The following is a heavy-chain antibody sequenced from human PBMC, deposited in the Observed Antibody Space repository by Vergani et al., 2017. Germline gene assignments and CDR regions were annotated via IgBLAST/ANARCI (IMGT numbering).Heavy chain of an antibody. CDR3: AREYSSTSGRAFDF. D-gene: IGHD2-2*01. J-gene: IGHJ3*01. CDR1: GFTFSNSA. V-gene: IGHV3-23*01. Sequence: EVHLLESGGGQVEAGGSLRLSCVASGFTFSNSAMSWVRQTSGKGLEWVSAISGHGDRTYYADSVKGRFTISRDSAKNSLYLQMDSLRAEDTAVYYCAREYSSTSGRAFDFWGQGTKVTVSS. CDR2: ISGHGDRT.